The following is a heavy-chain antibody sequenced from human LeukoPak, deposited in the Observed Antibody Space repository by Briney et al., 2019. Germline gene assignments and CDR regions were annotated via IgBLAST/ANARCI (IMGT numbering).Heavy chain of an antibody. J-gene: IGHJ4*02. D-gene: IGHD4-11*01. CDR3: ATASITVTTRLDY. V-gene: IGHV1-46*01. Sequence: GASVKVSCKASGYTFTSYYMHWVRQAPGQGREWMGIINPSGGSTSYAQKFQGRVTMTRDTSTSTVYMELSSLRSEDTAVYYCATASITVTTRLDYWGQGTLVTVSS. CDR2: INPSGGST. CDR1: GYTFTSYY.